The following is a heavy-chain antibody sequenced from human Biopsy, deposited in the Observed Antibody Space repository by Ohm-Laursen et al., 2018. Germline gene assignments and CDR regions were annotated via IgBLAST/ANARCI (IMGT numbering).Heavy chain of an antibody. V-gene: IGHV1-24*01. Sequence: GSSVKVSCKVSGYTLNELSMHWVRQVPGKGLEWMGGFAPENGKTVYAQNFQARVSLTEDTSTDTAYMELRSLRSEDTAVYYCAADINVWNVNYWGQGTQVTVSP. D-gene: IGHD1-1*01. CDR1: GYTLNELS. J-gene: IGHJ4*02. CDR2: FAPENGKT. CDR3: AADINVWNVNY.